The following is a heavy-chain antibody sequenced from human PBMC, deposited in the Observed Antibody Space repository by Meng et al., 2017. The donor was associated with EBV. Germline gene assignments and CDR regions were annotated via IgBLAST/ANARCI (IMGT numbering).Heavy chain of an antibody. J-gene: IGHJ4*02. D-gene: IGHD4-23*01. CDR3: AGSYGGVLNY. CDR1: GGSFSGYY. Sequence: QVSPQKWGAGLLKPSETLSLTCAVYGGSFSGYYWSWIRQPPGKGLEWIGEINHSGSTNYNPSLKSRVTISVDTSKNQFSLKLSSVTAADTAVYYCAGSYGGVLNYWGQGTLVTVSS. CDR2: INHSGST. V-gene: IGHV4-34*01.